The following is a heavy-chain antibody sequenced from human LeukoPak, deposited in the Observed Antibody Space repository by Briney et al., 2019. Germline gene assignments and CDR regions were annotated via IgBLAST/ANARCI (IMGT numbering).Heavy chain of an antibody. J-gene: IGHJ6*03. CDR2: IYYSGST. CDR1: GGSISSYY. V-gene: IGHV4-59*01. D-gene: IGHD1-1*01. Sequence: PSETPSLTCTVSGGSISSYYWSWIRQPPGKGLEWIGYIYYSGSTNYNPSLKSRVTISVDTSKNQFSLKLSSVTAADTAVYYCARNADRTDYYYYYMDVWGKGTTVTVSS. CDR3: ARNADRTDYYYYYMDV.